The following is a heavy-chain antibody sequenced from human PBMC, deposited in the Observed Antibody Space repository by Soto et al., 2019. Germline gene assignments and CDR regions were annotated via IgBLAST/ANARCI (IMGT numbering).Heavy chain of an antibody. CDR1: GFTFSSYE. V-gene: IGHV3-48*03. CDR2: ISSSGSTT. CDR3: AREELLLYPAPSFDI. Sequence: GGSLRLSCAASGFTFSSYEMNWVRQAPGKGLEWVSYISSSGSTTYYADSVKGRFTISRDNAKNSLYLQMNSLRAEDTAVYYCAREELLLYPAPSFDIWGQGTMVT. D-gene: IGHD3-16*02. J-gene: IGHJ3*02.